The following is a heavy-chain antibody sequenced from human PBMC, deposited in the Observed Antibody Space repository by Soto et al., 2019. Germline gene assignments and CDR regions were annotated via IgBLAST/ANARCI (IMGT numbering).Heavy chain of an antibody. CDR2: ISGSGNYT. CDR1: GFTFSTYS. J-gene: IGHJ4*02. D-gene: IGHD4-4*01. CDR3: AREGINNYNEYYFDS. Sequence: GGSLRLSCAASGFTFSTYSMNWVRQAPGKGREGVSSISGSGNYTHYADFLRGRFTSSRDNAKTSLYLQRNSLRAEDTAVYYCAREGINNYNEYYFDSWGQGTVVTVSS. V-gene: IGHV3-21*01.